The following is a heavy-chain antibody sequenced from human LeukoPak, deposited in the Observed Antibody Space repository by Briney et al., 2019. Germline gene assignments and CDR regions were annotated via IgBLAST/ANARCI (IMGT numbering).Heavy chain of an antibody. J-gene: IGHJ4*02. D-gene: IGHD6-19*01. CDR3: ARDLKMGYSSGRYSWGTGSSNDY. Sequence: ASVKVSFKASGYTFTIYYMHWVRQAPGQGLEWMGWIIAYNGNTNYAQKLQGRVTITTDTSTSTAYMELRSLRSDDTAVYYCARDLKMGYSSGRYSWGTGSSNDYWGQGTLVTVSS. CDR1: GYTFTIYY. V-gene: IGHV1-18*04. CDR2: IIAYNGNT.